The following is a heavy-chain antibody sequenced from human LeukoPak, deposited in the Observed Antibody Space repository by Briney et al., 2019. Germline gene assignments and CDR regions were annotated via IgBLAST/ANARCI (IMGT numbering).Heavy chain of an antibody. V-gene: IGHV4-59*01. CDR1: GGSISSYC. Sequence: SETLSLTCTVSGGSISSYCWSWIRQPPGKGLEWIGYIYYSGSTNYNPSLKSRVTISVDTSKNQFSLKLSSVTAADTAVYYCARGDILTGYPCDYWGQGTLVTVSS. D-gene: IGHD3-9*01. CDR3: ARGDILTGYPCDY. CDR2: IYYSGST. J-gene: IGHJ4*02.